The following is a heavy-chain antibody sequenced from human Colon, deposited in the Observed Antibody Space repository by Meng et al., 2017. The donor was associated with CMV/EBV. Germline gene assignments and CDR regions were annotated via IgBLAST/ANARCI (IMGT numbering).Heavy chain of an antibody. J-gene: IGHJ5*02. CDR1: GDNISNNRAA. V-gene: IGHV6-1*01. Sequence: SQTLSLTRAISGDNISNNRAAWNWIRQSPSRGLEWLGRTYYKSRWYTDYAISLNSRVTITPDTSKNHISLQLSSVTPDDTAIYYCARAVTSSWHEWFDPWGQGTLVTVSS. D-gene: IGHD6-13*01. CDR3: ARAVTSSWHEWFDP. CDR2: TYYKSRWYT.